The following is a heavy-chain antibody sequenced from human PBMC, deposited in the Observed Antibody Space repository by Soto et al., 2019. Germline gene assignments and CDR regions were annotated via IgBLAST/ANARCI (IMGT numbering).Heavy chain of an antibody. J-gene: IGHJ4*02. CDR1: GFTFSSYA. V-gene: IGHV3-23*01. CDR2: LSGSGGTT. CDR3: ARGSYYSGWV. D-gene: IGHD6-19*01. Sequence: GGSLRLSCAASGFTFSSYAMSWVRQAPGKGLEWVSALSGSGGTTYYADSVKGRFTISRDNSKNTLFLQMNSLRAEDTAVYYCARGSYYSGWVWGQGTLVTVSS.